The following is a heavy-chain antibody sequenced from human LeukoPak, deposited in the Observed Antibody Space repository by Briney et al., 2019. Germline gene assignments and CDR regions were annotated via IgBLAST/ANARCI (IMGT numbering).Heavy chain of an antibody. CDR1: GYSFTSYW. V-gene: IGHV5-51*01. CDR2: IYPDDSDT. J-gene: IGHJ5*02. Sequence: GESLKISCKASGYSFTSYWIAWVRQMPGKGLEWMGIIYPDDSDTRYSPSFQGQVIISADKSISTAYLQWSSLKASDTAMYYCARGSTRGYNWFDPWGQGTLVTVSS. D-gene: IGHD2-2*01. CDR3: ARGSTRGYNWFDP.